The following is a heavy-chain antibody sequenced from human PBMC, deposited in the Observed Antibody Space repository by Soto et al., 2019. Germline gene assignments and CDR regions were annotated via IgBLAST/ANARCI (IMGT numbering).Heavy chain of an antibody. CDR2: ISGNGENT. CDR3: AKDRLYSSLWFPHPLYGMDV. V-gene: IGHV3-23*01. D-gene: IGHD6-19*01. Sequence: EVQLLESGGGLVQPGGSLRLSCAASGFIFRSHAISWVRQAPGKGLEWISTISGNGENTYYADSVKGQLTISRDNSNNTVYLQMNNLRVEDTAVYYCAKDRLYSSLWFPHPLYGMDVWGQGATVTVSS. J-gene: IGHJ6*02. CDR1: GFIFRSHA.